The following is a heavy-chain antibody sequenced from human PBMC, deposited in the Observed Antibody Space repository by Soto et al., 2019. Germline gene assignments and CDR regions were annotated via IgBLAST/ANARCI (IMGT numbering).Heavy chain of an antibody. CDR3: TRWDGRCSGGSCFVVA. J-gene: IGHJ5*02. D-gene: IGHD2-15*01. CDR1: GFSLTPYW. CDR2: INEDGSKR. Sequence: EVQLVESGGGLVQSGGSLRLSCLASGFSLTPYWMSWVRQTPGKGLEWVAKINEDGSKRDYMESVEGRFTISRDNAKNSVSLQMDSLRVDDTAMYYCTRWDGRCSGGSCFVVAWGQGTLVTVSS. V-gene: IGHV3-7*01.